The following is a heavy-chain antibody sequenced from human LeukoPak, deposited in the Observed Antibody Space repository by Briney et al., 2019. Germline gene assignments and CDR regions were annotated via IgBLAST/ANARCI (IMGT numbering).Heavy chain of an antibody. Sequence: PSQTLSLTCTVSGGSISSGGYYWSWIRQHPGKGLEWIGYIYYSGSTYYNPSLKSRVTISVDTSKNQFSLKLSSVTAADTAVYYCARETGGLTCSGSYLAGYYFDYWGQGTLVTVSS. J-gene: IGHJ4*02. CDR3: ARETGGLTCSGSYLAGYYFDY. CDR1: GGSISSGGYY. V-gene: IGHV4-31*03. D-gene: IGHD1-26*01. CDR2: IYYSGST.